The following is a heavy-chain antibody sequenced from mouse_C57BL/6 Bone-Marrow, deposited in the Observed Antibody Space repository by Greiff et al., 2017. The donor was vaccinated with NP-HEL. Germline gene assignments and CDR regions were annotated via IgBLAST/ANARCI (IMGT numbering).Heavy chain of an antibody. Sequence: EVKLMESEGGLVQPGSSMKLSCTASGFTFSDYYMAWVRQVPEKGLEWVANINYDGSSTYYLDSLKSRFIISRANAKNILYLQMSSLKSEDTATYYCAREGGLRRRTYARDYWGQGTSVTVSS. D-gene: IGHD2-4*01. J-gene: IGHJ4*01. V-gene: IGHV5-16*01. CDR1: GFTFSDYY. CDR3: AREGGLRRRTYARDY. CDR2: INYDGSST.